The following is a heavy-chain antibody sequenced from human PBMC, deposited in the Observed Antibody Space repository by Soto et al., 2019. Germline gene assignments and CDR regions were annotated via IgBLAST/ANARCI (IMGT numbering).Heavy chain of an antibody. CDR1: GHSFTGYY. Sequence: QVQLVQSGAEVKKPGASVKVSCKAPGHSFTGYYFHWVRQAPGQGLEWMGWIDPNNGGTNYAQNFQGRVTMTRDTSISTAYMELSSLRSDDTAVYYCARGDSVWQGDYWGQGTLVTVSS. CDR2: IDPNNGGT. V-gene: IGHV1-2*02. D-gene: IGHD6-19*01. J-gene: IGHJ4*02. CDR3: ARGDSVWQGDY.